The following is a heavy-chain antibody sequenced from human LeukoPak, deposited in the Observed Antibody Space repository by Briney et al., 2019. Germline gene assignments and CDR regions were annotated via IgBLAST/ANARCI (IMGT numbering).Heavy chain of an antibody. V-gene: IGHV4-31*03. CDR3: ARERAYYDSSDPGWFDP. J-gene: IGHJ5*02. CDR1: GGSISSGGYY. CDR2: IYYSGST. Sequence: SETLSLTCTVSGGSISSGGYYWSWIRQHPGKGLEWIGYIYYSGSTYYNPSLKSRVTISVDTSKNQFSLKLSSVTAADTAVYYCARERAYYDSSDPGWFDPWGQGTLVTVSS. D-gene: IGHD3-22*01.